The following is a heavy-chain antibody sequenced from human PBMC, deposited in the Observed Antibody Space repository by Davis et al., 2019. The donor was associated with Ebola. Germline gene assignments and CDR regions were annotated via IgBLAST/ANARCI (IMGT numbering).Heavy chain of an antibody. D-gene: IGHD4-23*01. J-gene: IGHJ4*02. CDR3: TRDYGGNSDY. Sequence: GGSLRLSCAASGFTVSSNYMSWVRQAPGKGLEWVGFIRSKAYRGTTEYAASVKGRFTISRDDSKSIAYLQMNSLKTEDTAVYYCTRDYGGNSDYWGQGTLVTVSS. CDR2: IRSKAYRGTT. CDR1: GFTVSSNY. V-gene: IGHV3-49*04.